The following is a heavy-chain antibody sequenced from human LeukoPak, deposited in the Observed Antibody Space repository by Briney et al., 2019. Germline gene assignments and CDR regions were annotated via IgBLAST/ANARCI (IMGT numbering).Heavy chain of an antibody. V-gene: IGHV3-11*01. Sequence: GGSLRLSCAASGFTFSDYYMGWIRQPPGKGLEWLSDISSSGSTKKYADSVKGRFTIARDNAKNSVSLQMNSLRVEDTAVYYCARDSAGWFGENYFDYWGQGTLVTVSS. CDR2: ISSSGSTK. J-gene: IGHJ4*02. D-gene: IGHD3-10*01. CDR1: GFTFSDYY. CDR3: ARDSAGWFGENYFDY.